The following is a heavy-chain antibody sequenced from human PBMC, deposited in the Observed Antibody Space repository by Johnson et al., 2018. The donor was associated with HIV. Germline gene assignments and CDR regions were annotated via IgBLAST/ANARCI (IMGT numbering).Heavy chain of an antibody. Sequence: VQLVESGGGLVKPGGSLRLSCAASGFTFSDYYMSWIRQAPGKGLEWVANIKQDGSNKYYADSVKGRFTISRDNAKNTLYLQMNSLRAEDTAVYYCAKGRELGYCSGGICSDAFDIWGQGTMVNVSS. CDR3: AKGRELGYCSGGICSDAFDI. CDR1: GFTFSDYY. CDR2: IKQDGSNK. D-gene: IGHD2-15*01. J-gene: IGHJ3*02. V-gene: IGHV3-7*01.